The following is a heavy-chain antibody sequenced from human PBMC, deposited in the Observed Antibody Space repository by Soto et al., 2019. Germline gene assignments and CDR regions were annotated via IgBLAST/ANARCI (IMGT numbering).Heavy chain of an antibody. Sequence: SETLSLTCTVFCCSIRSWGYYLSWIRQHPGKGLEWIGYIYYSGSTNYNPSLKSRVAISGDTSKNQFSLKLSSVTAADTAVYYCARTVIGGFDYWGEGTLVTVS. CDR2: IYYSGST. D-gene: IGHD3-16*02. J-gene: IGHJ4*02. CDR3: ARTVIGGFDY. CDR1: CCSIRSWGYY. V-gene: IGHV4-61*08.